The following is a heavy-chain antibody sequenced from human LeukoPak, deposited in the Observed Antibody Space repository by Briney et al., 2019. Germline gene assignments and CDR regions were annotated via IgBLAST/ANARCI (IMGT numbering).Heavy chain of an antibody. CDR1: GFTFSSYA. CDR3: ARDGYNFPFDY. D-gene: IGHD5-24*01. J-gene: IGHJ4*02. Sequence: GGPLRLSCAASGFTFSSYAMHWFRQAPGKGLEYVSAISGNGGSTYYANSVKGRFTISRDNSKNTLYLQMRSLRAEDMAVYYSARDGYNFPFDYWGQGTLVTVSS. V-gene: IGHV3-64*01. CDR2: ISGNGGST.